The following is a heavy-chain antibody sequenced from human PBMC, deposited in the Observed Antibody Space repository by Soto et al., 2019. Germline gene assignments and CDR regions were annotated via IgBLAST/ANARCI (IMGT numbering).Heavy chain of an antibody. J-gene: IGHJ4*02. CDR2: INAGNGNT. CDR3: ASSITGTIRY. Sequence: QVQLVQSGAEVKKPGASVKVSCKASGYTFTSYAMHWVRQAPGQRLEWMGWINAGNGNTKYSQKFQGRVTITRDTSASTAYMGLSSLRSEDTAVYYCASSITGTIRYWGQGTLVTVSS. V-gene: IGHV1-3*01. CDR1: GYTFTSYA. D-gene: IGHD1-7*01.